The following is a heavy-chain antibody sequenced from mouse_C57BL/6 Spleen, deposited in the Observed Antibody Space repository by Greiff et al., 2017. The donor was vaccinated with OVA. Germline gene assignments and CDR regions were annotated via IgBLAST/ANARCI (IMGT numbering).Heavy chain of an antibody. D-gene: IGHD1-1*01. CDR3: ARDYYGSSYGFAY. CDR2: INPSNGGT. V-gene: IGHV1-53*01. CDR1: GYTFTSYW. Sequence: VQLQQPGTELVKPGASVKLSCKASGYTFTSYWMHWVKQRPGQGLEWIGNINPSNGGTTYNEKFKSKATLTVDKSSSPAYMQLSSLTSEDSAVYYCARDYYGSSYGFAYWGQGTLVTVSA. J-gene: IGHJ3*01.